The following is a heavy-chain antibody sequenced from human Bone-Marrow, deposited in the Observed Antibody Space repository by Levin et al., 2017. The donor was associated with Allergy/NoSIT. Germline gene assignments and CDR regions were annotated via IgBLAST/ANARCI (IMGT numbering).Heavy chain of an antibody. J-gene: IGHJ4*02. V-gene: IGHV3-30*03. CDR1: GFTFNNYG. CDR2: ISYDGSNK. CDR3: ASYGSGSHYLHEYYFDY. D-gene: IGHD3-10*01. Sequence: GGSLRLSCAASGFTFNNYGMHWVRQAPGKGLEWVAVISYDGSNKYYVDSVKDRFTISRDQSKNTLYLQMNSLRDEDTGVYYCASYGSGSHYLHEYYFDYWGQGTLVTVSS.